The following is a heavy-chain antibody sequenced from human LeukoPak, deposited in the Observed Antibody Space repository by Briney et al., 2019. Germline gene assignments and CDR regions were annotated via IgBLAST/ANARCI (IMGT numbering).Heavy chain of an antibody. J-gene: IGHJ4*02. CDR2: IYYSGST. CDR1: GGSVSSGSYY. V-gene: IGHV4-61*01. Sequence: SETLSLTCTVSGGSVSSGSYYWSWIRQPPGTGLEWIGYIYYSGSTNYNPSLKSRVTISVDTSKNQFPLKLSSVTAADTAVYYCARSGIVATITGYYFDYWGQGTLVTVSS. D-gene: IGHD5-12*01. CDR3: ARSGIVATITGYYFDY.